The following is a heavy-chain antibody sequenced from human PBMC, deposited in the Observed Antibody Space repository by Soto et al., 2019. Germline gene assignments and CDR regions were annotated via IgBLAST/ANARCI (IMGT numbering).Heavy chain of an antibody. D-gene: IGHD3-10*01. CDR2: IIPIFGTP. Sequence: QVQLVQYGPEVKEPGSSVKLTCKVSGGIFNTYAISWLRQAPGPGLEWMGGIIPIFGTPNYAQRFQGRVTITADESTSIAFMELSRLRSVVTAFYYCARDRDYYGSGNYYNRIDFWGEGTLVSVSS. J-gene: IGHJ4*02. CDR1: GGIFNTYA. CDR3: ARDRDYYGSGNYYNRIDF. V-gene: IGHV1-69*01.